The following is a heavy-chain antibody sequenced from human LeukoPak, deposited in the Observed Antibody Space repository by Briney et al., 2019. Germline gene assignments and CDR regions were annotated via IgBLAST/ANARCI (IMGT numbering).Heavy chain of an antibody. V-gene: IGHV4-59*01. CDR3: ARTSTTVTSYYYYYYMDV. D-gene: IGHD4-17*01. J-gene: IGHJ6*03. CDR1: GGSISSYY. Sequence: KPSETLSLTCTVSGGSISSYYWSWIRQPPGKGLEWIGYIYYSGSTNYNPSLKSRVTISVDTSKNQFSLKLSSVTAADTAVYYCARTSTTVTSYYYYYYMDVWGKGTTVTVSS. CDR2: IYYSGST.